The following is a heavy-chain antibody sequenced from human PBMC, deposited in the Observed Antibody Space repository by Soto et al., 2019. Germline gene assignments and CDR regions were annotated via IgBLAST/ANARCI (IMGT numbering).Heavy chain of an antibody. V-gene: IGHV3-30*18. J-gene: IGHJ6*02. CDR2: ISYDGSNK. D-gene: IGHD2-2*01. Sequence: QVQLVESGGGVVQPGRSLRLSCAASGFTFSSYGMHWVRQAPGKGLEWVAVISYDGSNKYYADSVKGRFTISRDNSKNTLYLQMNSLRAEDTAVYYCAKDLEGYCISTSCYLTKYYYYGMDVWGQGTTVTVSS. CDR1: GFTFSSYG. CDR3: AKDLEGYCISTSCYLTKYYYYGMDV.